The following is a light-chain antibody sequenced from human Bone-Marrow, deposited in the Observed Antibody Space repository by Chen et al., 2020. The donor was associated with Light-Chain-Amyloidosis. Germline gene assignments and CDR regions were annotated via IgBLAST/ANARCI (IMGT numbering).Light chain of an antibody. J-gene: IGKJ1*01. V-gene: IGKV1-39*01. Sequence: DIRWTQSPSSLSASVGDRVTITCRASQNIGTYLNWYQQKSGRAPKLLLSGAYNRQSGVPTRFGGTGSGTDFTLIITSLQPEDFATYYCQQSRTFRTFGQGTKVEVK. CDR1: QNIGTY. CDR3: QQSRTFRT. CDR2: GAY.